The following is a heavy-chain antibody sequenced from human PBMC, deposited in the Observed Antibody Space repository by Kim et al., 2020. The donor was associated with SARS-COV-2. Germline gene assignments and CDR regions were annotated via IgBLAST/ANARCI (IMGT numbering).Heavy chain of an antibody. CDR2: IRSKAYGGTT. J-gene: IGHJ4*02. CDR1: GFTFGDYA. CDR3: TRDPSPYDYVWGSYRYTECDY. V-gene: IGHV3-49*03. Sequence: GGSLRLSCTASGFTFGDYAMSWFRQAPGKGLEWVGFIRSKAYGGTTEYAASVKGRFTISRDDSKSIAYLQMNSLKTEDTAVYYCTRDPSPYDYVWGSYRYTECDYWGQGTLVTVS. D-gene: IGHD3-16*02.